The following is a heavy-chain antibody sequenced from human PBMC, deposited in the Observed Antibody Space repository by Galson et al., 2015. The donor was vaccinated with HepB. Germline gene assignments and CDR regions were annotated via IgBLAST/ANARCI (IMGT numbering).Heavy chain of an antibody. V-gene: IGHV3-21*01. CDR1: GFMFSNYG. CDR2: ISNSSSYI. Sequence: SLRLSCAASGFMFSNYGMDWARQAPGKGLEWVSSISNSSSYIYQADSVKGRFTISRDNAKNSLYLQMNSLRAEDTAVYYCARDLKRSYDWDYYYYGMDVWGQGTTVTVSS. CDR3: ARDLKRSYDWDYYYYGMDV. D-gene: IGHD1-1*01. J-gene: IGHJ6*02.